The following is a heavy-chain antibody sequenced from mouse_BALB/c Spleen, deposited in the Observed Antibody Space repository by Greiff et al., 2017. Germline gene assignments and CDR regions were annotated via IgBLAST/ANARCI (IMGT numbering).Heavy chain of an antibody. CDR1: GFAFSSYY. D-gene: IGHD2-12*01. CDR2: INSNGGST. V-gene: IGHV5-6-2*01. CDR3: ARSYYRYDVAY. Sequence: EVNVVESGGGLVKPGGSLKLSCAASGFAFSSYYMSWVRQTPEKRLELVAAINSNGGSTYYPDTVKGRFTISRDNAKNTLYLQMSSLKSEDTALYYCARSYYRYDVAYWRQGTLVTVSA. J-gene: IGHJ3*01.